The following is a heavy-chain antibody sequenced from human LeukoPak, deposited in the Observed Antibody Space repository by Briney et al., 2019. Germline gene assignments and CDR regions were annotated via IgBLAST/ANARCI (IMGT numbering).Heavy chain of an antibody. CDR2: ISWNSGYI. D-gene: IGHD6-19*01. Sequence: PGGSLRLSCAASGCTFDGYALHWVRQAPGKGLEWLSIISWNSGYIGYADSVKGRFTISRDNAKKSLDLQMNSLRAEDTAFYYCAKVRGTYSSGYFFDYWGQGTLVTVSS. CDR3: AKVRGTYSSGYFFDY. CDR1: GCTFDGYA. V-gene: IGHV3-9*01. J-gene: IGHJ4*02.